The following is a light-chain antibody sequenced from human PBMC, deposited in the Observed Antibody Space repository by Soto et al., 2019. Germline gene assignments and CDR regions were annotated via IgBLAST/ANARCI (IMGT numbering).Light chain of an antibody. CDR1: QSVSSNY. Sequence: EIVVTNSAGILSLTPGEGATLSCRASQSVSSNYLAWYQQKPGQAPRLLIYGASSRAIGIPDRFSGSGSGTDFTLTISRLEPEDFAVYYCQQYGTSVTFGQGTRLENK. V-gene: IGKV3-20*01. CDR3: QQYGTSVT. J-gene: IGKJ5*01. CDR2: GAS.